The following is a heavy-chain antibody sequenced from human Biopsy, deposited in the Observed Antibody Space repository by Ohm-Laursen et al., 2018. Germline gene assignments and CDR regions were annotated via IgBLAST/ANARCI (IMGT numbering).Heavy chain of an antibody. V-gene: IGHV4-34*01. CDR2: NKHTGNT. D-gene: IGHD3-10*01. CDR3: ARGLPRIAPMVRGRRTWFDP. Sequence: GTLSLTCSVYGGSFRGYYLSWIPPTPREGGGWIGENKHTGNTHYKPSLDSPVAISADTSKNHFSLNLSSVTAADTAVYFCARGLPRIAPMVRGRRTWFDPWGQGTLVTVSS. CDR1: GGSFRGYY. J-gene: IGHJ5*02.